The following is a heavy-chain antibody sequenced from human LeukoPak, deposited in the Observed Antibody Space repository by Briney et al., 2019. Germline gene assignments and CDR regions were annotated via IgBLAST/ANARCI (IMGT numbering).Heavy chain of an antibody. V-gene: IGHV4-4*07. CDR2: IYTSVST. Sequence: AETLSLTCTVSGGSMSSYYSRWIREPGGGGREGIGRIYTSVSTNYNPSLKSRVTISVDRSKNQFSMKLSSVTAADTAVYYCARVDYRRGFSGVDVWGKGTTVTVSS. J-gene: IGHJ6*04. D-gene: IGHD3-10*01. CDR3: ARVDYRRGFSGVDV. CDR1: GGSMSSYY.